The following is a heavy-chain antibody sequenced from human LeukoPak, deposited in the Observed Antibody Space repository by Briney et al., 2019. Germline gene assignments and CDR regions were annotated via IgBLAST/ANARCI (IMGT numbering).Heavy chain of an antibody. J-gene: IGHJ3*02. D-gene: IGHD3-3*01. CDR2: IKQDGSEK. CDR1: GFTFSSYW. V-gene: IGHV3-7*01. CDR3: ARGSARSTIGYDYDFWSGYYTDAFDI. Sequence: GGSLRLSCAASGFTFSSYWMSWVRQAPGKGLEWVANIKQDGSEKYYVGSVKGRFTISRDNAKNSLYLQMNSLRAEDTAVYYCARGSARSTIGYDYDFWSGYYTDAFDIWGQGTMVTVSS.